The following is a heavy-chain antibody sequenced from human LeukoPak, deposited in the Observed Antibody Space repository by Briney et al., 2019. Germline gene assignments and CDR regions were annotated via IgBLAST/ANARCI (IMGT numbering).Heavy chain of an antibody. CDR2: IYDSGST. CDR3: ARDCSGGSCYGAFDI. D-gene: IGHD2-15*01. CDR1: GASIRSGDYY. Sequence: SQTLSLTCTVSGASIRSGDYYWSWIRQPPGKGLEWIGYIYDSGSTYYNPSLKSRITISVDTSENRFSLKLSSVTATDAAVYYCARDCSGGSCYGAFDIWGQGTMVTVSS. J-gene: IGHJ3*02. V-gene: IGHV4-30-4*01.